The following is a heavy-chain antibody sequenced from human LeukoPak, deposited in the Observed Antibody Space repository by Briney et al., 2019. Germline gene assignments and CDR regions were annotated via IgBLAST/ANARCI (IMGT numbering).Heavy chain of an antibody. Sequence: GGSLRLSCAASGFTFSSYEMNWVRQAPGKGLEWVSYISSSGSTIYYADSVKGRFTISRDNAKNSLYLQMNSLRAEDTAVYYCARDHGSTSYYYYYGMDVWGRGTTVTVSS. CDR1: GFTFSSYE. V-gene: IGHV3-48*03. J-gene: IGHJ6*02. CDR3: ARDHGSTSYYYYYGMDV. D-gene: IGHD2-2*01. CDR2: ISSSGSTI.